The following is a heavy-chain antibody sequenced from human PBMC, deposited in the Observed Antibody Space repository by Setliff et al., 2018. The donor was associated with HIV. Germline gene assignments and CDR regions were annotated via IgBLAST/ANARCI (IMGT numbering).Heavy chain of an antibody. J-gene: IGHJ4*02. D-gene: IGHD3-3*01. V-gene: IGHV4-34*01. CDR2: INHSGST. CDR1: GGSFSAYY. Sequence: SETLSLTCVVYGGSFSAYYWTWIRQPPGKGLEWIGEINHSGSTNYNPSLKSRVTISVDTSRNQFSLKLSSVTAADTAVYYCARDRSDYYNLPGYFDHWGQGTPVTVSS. CDR3: ARDRSDYYNLPGYFDH.